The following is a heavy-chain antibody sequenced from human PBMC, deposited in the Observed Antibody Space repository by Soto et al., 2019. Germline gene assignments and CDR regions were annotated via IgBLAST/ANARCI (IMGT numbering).Heavy chain of an antibody. CDR2: IYPGDSDT. J-gene: IGHJ4*02. CDR3: ARRPDYYDSSGDHFDY. CDR1: GYSYTSYL. D-gene: IGHD3-22*01. V-gene: IGHV5-51*07. Sequence: GDSEKSSCTGCGYSYTSYLIGWVHQKHGKGLEWMGIIYPGDSDTRYSPSFQGQVTISADKSISTAYLQWSSLKASDTAMYYCARRPDYYDSSGDHFDYWGQGTLVTVSS.